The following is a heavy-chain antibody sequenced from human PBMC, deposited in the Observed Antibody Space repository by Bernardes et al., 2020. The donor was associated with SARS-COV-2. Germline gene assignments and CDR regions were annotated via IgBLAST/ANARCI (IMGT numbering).Heavy chain of an antibody. CDR3: ARDLAPRAVGD. J-gene: IGHJ4*02. V-gene: IGHV3-7*01. CDR2: ITPDGSER. CDR1: GFSFSNSG. Sequence: GGSLRLSCGASGFSFSNSGMSWVRQAPGKGLEWVANITPDGSERYYGDSVKGRFTISRDNAKNSVFLDLSRLRAEDTAVYYCARDLAPRAVGDWGQGTLVTVSS.